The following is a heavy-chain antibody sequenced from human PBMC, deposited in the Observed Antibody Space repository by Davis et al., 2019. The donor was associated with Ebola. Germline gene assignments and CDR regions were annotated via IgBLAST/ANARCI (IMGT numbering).Heavy chain of an antibody. J-gene: IGHJ6*02. CDR1: GYTFTSYA. CDR2: INAGNGNT. CDR3: ARDRQLPDYYYYGMDV. D-gene: IGHD5-18*01. V-gene: IGHV1-3*01. Sequence: ASVKVSCKASGYTFTSYAMHWVRQAPGQRLEWMGWINAGNGNTKYSQKFQGRVTITRDTSASTAYMELSSLRSEDTAVYYCARDRQLPDYYYYGMDVWGQGTTVTVSS.